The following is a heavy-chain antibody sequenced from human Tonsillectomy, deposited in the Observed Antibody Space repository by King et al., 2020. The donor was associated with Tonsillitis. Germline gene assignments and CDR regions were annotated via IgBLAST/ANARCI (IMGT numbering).Heavy chain of an antibody. J-gene: IGHJ4*02. CDR2: IRSKAYGGTT. CDR1: GFTFGDYA. CDR3: TRVPYYYDSSGYYYVGSPDY. Sequence: VQLVESGGGLVEPGRSLRLSCTASGFTFGDYAMSWVRQAPGKGLEWVGFIRSKAYGGTTEYAASVKGRFTISRDDSKSIAYLQMNSLKTEDTAVYYCTRVPYYYDSSGYYYVGSPDYWGQGTLVTVSS. V-gene: IGHV3-49*04. D-gene: IGHD3-22*01.